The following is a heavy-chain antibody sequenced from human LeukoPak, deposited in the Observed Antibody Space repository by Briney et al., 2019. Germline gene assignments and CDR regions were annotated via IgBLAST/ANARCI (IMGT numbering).Heavy chain of an antibody. J-gene: IGHJ4*02. CDR3: AKARSSSGWYS. D-gene: IGHD6-19*01. CDR1: GYTFTSYY. V-gene: IGHV1-46*01. Sequence: GASVKVSCKASGYTFTSYYMHWVRQAPGQGLEWMGIINPSGGSTSYAQKFQGRVTMTRDTSTSTVYMELSSLRSEDTAVYCCAKARSSSGWYSWGQGTLVTVSS. CDR2: INPSGGST.